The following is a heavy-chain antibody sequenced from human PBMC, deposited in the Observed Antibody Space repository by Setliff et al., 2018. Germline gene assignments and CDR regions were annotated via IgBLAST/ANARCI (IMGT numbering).Heavy chain of an antibody. Sequence: ASVKVSCKASGYTFTGYYMHWVRQAPGQGLEWMGWINPKSGRTKYAVKFQGRATMTRDTSSSTIYMEVNSLTSDDTAVYFCAKQGDLAFDYWGQGTQVTVSS. CDR3: AKQGDLAFDY. J-gene: IGHJ4*02. CDR2: INPKSGRT. V-gene: IGHV1-2*02. CDR1: GYTFTGYY. D-gene: IGHD3-16*01.